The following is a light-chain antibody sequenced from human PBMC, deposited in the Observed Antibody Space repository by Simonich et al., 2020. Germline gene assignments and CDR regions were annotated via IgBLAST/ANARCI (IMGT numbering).Light chain of an antibody. CDR1: QSVLYSSTNKNY. Sequence: EIVMTQSPDSLAVSLGERATINCKSSQSVLYSSTNKNYLAWYQQKPGMPPKLLMYWASTRESGVPDRFSGSWSGTDFTLTISSLQAEDVAVYYCQQYYSTPWTFGQGTKVEIK. J-gene: IGKJ1*01. CDR2: WAS. V-gene: IGKV4-1*01. CDR3: QQYYSTPWT.